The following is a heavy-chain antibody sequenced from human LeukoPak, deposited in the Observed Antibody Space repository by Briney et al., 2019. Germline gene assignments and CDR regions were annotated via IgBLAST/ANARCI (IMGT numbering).Heavy chain of an antibody. CDR1: GFTFASYA. D-gene: IGHD3-10*01. CDR2: IYSGGRP. J-gene: IGHJ4*02. Sequence: GGSLRLSCAASGFTFASYAMTWVRQAPGKGLEWVSLIYSGGRPYYADSVRGRFTTSRDTSKNTLFLQLSSLRAEDTALYYCATDGTYGQGYFDFWGLGTLVTVSS. CDR3: ATDGTYGQGYFDF. V-gene: IGHV3-53*01.